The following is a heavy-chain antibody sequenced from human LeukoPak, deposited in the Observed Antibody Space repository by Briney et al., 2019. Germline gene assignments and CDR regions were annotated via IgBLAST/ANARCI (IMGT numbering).Heavy chain of an antibody. CDR1: GFTFSNYD. Sequence: GGSLRLSCAASGFTFSNYDMHWVRQAPGKGLEYVSAISSRGDYTYYTNSVKGRFTISRDNSKNTLYLQMGSLRGEDMAVYYCARAPNAGRTGSHWFDPWGQGALVTVSS. V-gene: IGHV3-64*01. CDR2: ISSRGDYT. CDR3: ARAPNAGRTGSHWFDP. J-gene: IGHJ5*02. D-gene: IGHD3/OR15-3a*01.